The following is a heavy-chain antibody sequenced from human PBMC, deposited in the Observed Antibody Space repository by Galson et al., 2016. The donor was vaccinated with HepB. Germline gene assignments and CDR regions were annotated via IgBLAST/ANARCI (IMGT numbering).Heavy chain of an antibody. CDR1: GGSISSSSHY. Sequence: SETLSLTCGVSGGSISSSSHYWGWIRQPPGKGLEWIGSMYYSGSTYSNPSLKSRVSISLDTSKNQFSLKLSSVTAADTAVYYCARPLKPLFGYGSLNNDYYYGIDVWGQGTTVTVSS. J-gene: IGHJ6*02. CDR2: MYYSGST. V-gene: IGHV4-39*01. CDR3: ARPLKPLFGYGSLNNDYYYGIDV. D-gene: IGHD3-10*02.